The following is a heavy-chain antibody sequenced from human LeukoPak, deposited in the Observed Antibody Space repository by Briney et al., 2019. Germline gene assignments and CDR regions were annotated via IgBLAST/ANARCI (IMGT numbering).Heavy chain of an antibody. CDR3: ARGLGEMATTRKDFYYFDY. CDR2: INHSGST. D-gene: IGHD3-10*01. Sequence: SETLSLTCAVYGGSFSVYYWSWIRQPPGKGLEWTGEINHSGSTNYNPSLKSRVTISVDTSKNQFSLKLSSVTAADTAVYYCARGLGEMATTRKDFYYFDYWGQGTLVTVSS. J-gene: IGHJ4*02. V-gene: IGHV4-34*01. CDR1: GGSFSVYY.